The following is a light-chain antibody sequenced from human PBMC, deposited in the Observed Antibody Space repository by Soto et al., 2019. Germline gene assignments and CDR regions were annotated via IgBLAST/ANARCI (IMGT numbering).Light chain of an antibody. CDR3: CSYAGSSTYV. CDR2: EGS. Sequence: QSVLTQPASVSGSPGQSITISCTGTSSDVGRYNLVSWYQQHPGKAPKLMIYEGSKRPSGVSNRFSGSKSGNTASLTISGLQAEDEADYYCCSYAGSSTYVFGTGTKVT. J-gene: IGLJ1*01. CDR1: SSDVGRYNL. V-gene: IGLV2-23*01.